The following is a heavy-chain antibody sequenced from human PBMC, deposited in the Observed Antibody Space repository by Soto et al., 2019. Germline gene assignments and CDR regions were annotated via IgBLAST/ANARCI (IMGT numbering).Heavy chain of an antibody. D-gene: IGHD2-15*01. CDR3: TRRDCSDGNCYSDFDY. J-gene: IGHJ4*02. CDR1: GFRFSGSD. CDR2: IKTKAESYAT. V-gene: IGHV3-73*01. Sequence: EVQLVESGGGLVQPGGSLKLSCAASGFRFSGSDMHWVRQASGEGLEWVGRIKTKAESYATALAASVKGRFSIPRDDTKNKAYLEMNSQKTEDTAVYYCTRRDCSDGNCYSDFDYWGQGALVTVFS.